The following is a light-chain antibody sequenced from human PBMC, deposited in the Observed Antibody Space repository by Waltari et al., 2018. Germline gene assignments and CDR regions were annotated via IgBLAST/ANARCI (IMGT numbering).Light chain of an antibody. CDR3: ATWDDRLKRPV. Sequence: QSVLTQAPSASGTPGQRVTISCSGGSSNIGNNTVVWYQQLPGTAPKLLIYTHNTRPSGVPDRFSSSKSGTSASLAITGLQSDDEADYYCATWDDRLKRPVFGGGTKLTVL. J-gene: IGLJ2*01. CDR2: THN. V-gene: IGLV1-44*01. CDR1: SSNIGNNT.